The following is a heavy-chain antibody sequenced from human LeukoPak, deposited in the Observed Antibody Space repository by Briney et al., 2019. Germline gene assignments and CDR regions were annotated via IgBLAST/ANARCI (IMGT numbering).Heavy chain of an antibody. CDR3: ARLAYCGGDCPIDY. J-gene: IGHJ4*02. D-gene: IGHD2-21*02. V-gene: IGHV3-48*04. Sequence: GGSLRLSCAASGFTFSSYWMNWVRQAPGKGLEWVSYISSSGSTIYYADSVKGRFTISRDNAKNSLYLQMNSLRAEDTAVYYCARLAYCGGDCPIDYWGQGTLVTVSS. CDR1: GFTFSSYW. CDR2: ISSSGSTI.